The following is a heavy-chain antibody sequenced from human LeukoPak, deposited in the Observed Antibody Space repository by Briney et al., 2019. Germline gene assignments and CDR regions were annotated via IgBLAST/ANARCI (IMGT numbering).Heavy chain of an antibody. D-gene: IGHD6-19*01. CDR2: ISAYNGNT. CDR1: GYTFTSYG. J-gene: IGHJ4*02. CDR3: ARDLRPEIWYSSGWYTPAPLDY. Sequence: ASVKVSCKASGYTFTSYGISWVRQASGQGLEWMGWISAYNGNTNYAQKLQGRVTMTTDTSTSTAYMELRSLRSDDTAVYYCARDLRPEIWYSSGWYTPAPLDYWGQGTLVTVSS. V-gene: IGHV1-18*01.